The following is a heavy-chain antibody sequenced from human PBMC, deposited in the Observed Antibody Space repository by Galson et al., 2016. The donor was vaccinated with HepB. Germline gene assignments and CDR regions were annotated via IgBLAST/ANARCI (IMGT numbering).Heavy chain of an antibody. CDR2: ISGSGGIR. CDR3: AKDAGAGGTSYYYMDV. V-gene: IGHV3-23*01. CDR1: GFTFNSYA. J-gene: IGHJ6*03. D-gene: IGHD2-8*02. Sequence: SLRLSCAASGFTFNSYAMNWVRQAAGKGLEWVSLISGSGGIRHYADSVKGRFTVSRDNSENTVYLQMNSLRVEDTAVYYCAKDAGAGGTSYYYMDVWGKGTTVTVSS.